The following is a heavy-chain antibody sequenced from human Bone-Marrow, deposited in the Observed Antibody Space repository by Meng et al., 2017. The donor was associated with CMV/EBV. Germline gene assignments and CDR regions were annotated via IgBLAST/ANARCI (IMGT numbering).Heavy chain of an antibody. Sequence: GESLKISCAASGFTFSSYGMHWVRQAPGKGLEWVAVIWYDGSNKYYADSVKGRFTISRDNSKNTLYLQMSSLRAEDTAVYYCAKESQYSGSPVDYWGQGTLVTVSS. CDR1: GFTFSSYG. D-gene: IGHD1-26*01. CDR3: AKESQYSGSPVDY. CDR2: IWYDGSNK. V-gene: IGHV3-33*06. J-gene: IGHJ4*02.